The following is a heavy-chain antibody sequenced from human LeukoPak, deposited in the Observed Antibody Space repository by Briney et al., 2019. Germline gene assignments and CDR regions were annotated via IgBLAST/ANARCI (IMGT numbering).Heavy chain of an antibody. CDR2: ISSSGDYF. D-gene: IGHD6-13*01. CDR3: ARDEGSTWQRFDP. CDR1: GFTFSTHT. V-gene: IGHV3-21*01. Sequence: GGSLRLSCAASGFTFSTHTMNWVRQAPGKGLEWVSSISSSGDYFYYADSLKGRFTISRDNAKNTLYLQMNSLRAEDTAVYYCARDEGSTWQRFDPWGQGTQVTVSS. J-gene: IGHJ5*02.